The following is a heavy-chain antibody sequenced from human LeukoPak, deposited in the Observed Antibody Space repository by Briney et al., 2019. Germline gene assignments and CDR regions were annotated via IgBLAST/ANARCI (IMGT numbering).Heavy chain of an antibody. J-gene: IGHJ6*02. D-gene: IGHD2-15*01. Sequence: SETLSLTCAVYGGSFSGYYWSWIRQPPGKGLEWIGEINHSGSTNYNPSLTSRGTISVDTSKNQFSLKLGSVTAADPAVYYCARPRGYCSGGSCSRGRDYYYGMDVWGQGTTVTVSS. V-gene: IGHV4-34*01. CDR3: ARPRGYCSGGSCSRGRDYYYGMDV. CDR1: GGSFSGYY. CDR2: INHSGST.